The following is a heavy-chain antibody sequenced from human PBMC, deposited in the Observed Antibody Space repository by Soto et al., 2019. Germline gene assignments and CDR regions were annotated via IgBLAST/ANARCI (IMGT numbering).Heavy chain of an antibody. CDR2: ISGSSNYI. CDR3: ARASGAAGTRWYFYGLDE. Sequence: EVQLVESGGGLVKPGGSLRLSCGASGFTFSPYAMSWVRQAPGKGLEWVASISGSSNYIYYADSLKGRFTISRDNAKNSLFLQMNSLRLEVTAVYYCARASGAAGTRWYFYGLDEWGQGTTVTVSS. D-gene: IGHD6-13*01. J-gene: IGHJ6*02. V-gene: IGHV3-21*01. CDR1: GFTFSPYA.